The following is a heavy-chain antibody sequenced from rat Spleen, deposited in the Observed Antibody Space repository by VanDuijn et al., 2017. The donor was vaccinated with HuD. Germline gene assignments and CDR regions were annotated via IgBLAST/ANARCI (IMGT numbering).Heavy chain of an antibody. CDR1: DYSITSSYG. CDR2: INSAGST. Sequence: EVRLQESGPGLVKPSQSLSLTCSVTDYSITSSYGWSWIRKFPGNKLEWMGYINSAGSTNYNPSLKSRISITRDTSKNQFFLQVNSVTTEDTANYYCAKTTVAYYYVMDAWGQGASVTVSS. V-gene: IGHV3-3*01. J-gene: IGHJ4*01. CDR3: AKTTVAYYYVMDA. D-gene: IGHD1-3*01.